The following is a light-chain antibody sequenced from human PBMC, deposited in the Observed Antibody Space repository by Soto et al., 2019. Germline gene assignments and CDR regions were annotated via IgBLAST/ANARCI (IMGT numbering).Light chain of an antibody. CDR3: QQSYSTPYT. CDR2: AAS. CDR1: QSLGGN. Sequence: DIQMTQSPSSLSASVGEGATIPCRASQSLGGNLNWYQQKPGKAPKLLIYAASSLQSGVPSRFSGSGSGTDFTLTISSLQPEDFATYYCQQSYSTPYTFGQGTKLEIK. J-gene: IGKJ2*01. V-gene: IGKV1-39*01.